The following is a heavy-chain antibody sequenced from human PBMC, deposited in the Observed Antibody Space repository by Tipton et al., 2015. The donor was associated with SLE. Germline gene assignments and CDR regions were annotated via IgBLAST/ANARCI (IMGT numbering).Heavy chain of an antibody. J-gene: IGHJ3*02. D-gene: IGHD1-26*01. CDR2: ITQDGSEK. CDR3: ARFRTVGADDAFDI. V-gene: IGHV3-7*01. CDR1: GFTFSSYW. Sequence: SLRLSCAASGFTFSSYWMSWVRQAPGKGLEWVANITQDGSEKYYVDSVKGRFTISRDNAKNSLYLQMNSLRAEDTAVYYCARFRTVGADDAFDIWGQGTIVPVTS.